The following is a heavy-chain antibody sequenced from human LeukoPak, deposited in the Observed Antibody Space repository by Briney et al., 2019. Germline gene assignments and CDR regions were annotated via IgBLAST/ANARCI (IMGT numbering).Heavy chain of an antibody. CDR1: GFIFSSYW. J-gene: IGHJ4*02. CDR3: AKDGHYSNFYFDY. Sequence: GGSLRLSCAASGFIFSSYWMHWVRQAPGKGPVWVSRIKSDGSSPSYADSVKGRFTISRDNAKNTVYLQMNSLRVEDTAVYYCAKDGHYSNFYFDYWGQGTLVTVSS. CDR2: IKSDGSSP. V-gene: IGHV3-74*01. D-gene: IGHD4-11*01.